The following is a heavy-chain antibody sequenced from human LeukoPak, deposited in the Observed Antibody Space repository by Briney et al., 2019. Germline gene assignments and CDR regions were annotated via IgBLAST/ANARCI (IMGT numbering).Heavy chain of an antibody. CDR1: GGSISSYY. Sequence: SETLSLTCTVSGGSISSYYWSWIRQPPGKGLEWIGYIYYSGSTNYNPSLKSRVTISVDTSKNQFSLKLSSVTAADTAVYYCARDSGIKGLNWFDPWSQGTLVTVSS. J-gene: IGHJ5*02. CDR3: ARDSGIKGLNWFDP. CDR2: IYYSGST. V-gene: IGHV4-59*01. D-gene: IGHD3-10*01.